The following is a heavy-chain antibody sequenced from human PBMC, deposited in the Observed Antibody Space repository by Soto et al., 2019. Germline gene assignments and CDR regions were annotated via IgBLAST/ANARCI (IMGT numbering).Heavy chain of an antibody. D-gene: IGHD6-13*01. CDR1: GFAFSDYY. CDR2: ISGTSDSI. CDR3: ARVAVLAAAGTTDY. J-gene: IGHJ4*02. V-gene: IGHV3-11*06. Sequence: GGSLRLSCAASGFAFSDYYMSWIRQVPGKGLEWVAYISGTSDSIPYADSVKGRFTISRDNAKNSLYLQMNSLRAEDTAVYYCARVAVLAAAGTTDYWGQGTLVTVSS.